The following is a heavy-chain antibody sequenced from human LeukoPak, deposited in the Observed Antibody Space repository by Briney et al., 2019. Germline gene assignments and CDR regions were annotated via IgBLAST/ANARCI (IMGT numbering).Heavy chain of an antibody. CDR1: GGSFSGYY. D-gene: IGHD7-27*01. Sequence: PSETLSLTCAVYGGSFSGYYWSWIRQPPGKGLEWIGEINHSGSTNYNPSLESRVTISVDTSKNQFSLKLSSVTAADTAVYYCARGNWGTDYWGQGTLVTVSS. V-gene: IGHV4-34*01. CDR2: INHSGST. J-gene: IGHJ4*02. CDR3: ARGNWGTDY.